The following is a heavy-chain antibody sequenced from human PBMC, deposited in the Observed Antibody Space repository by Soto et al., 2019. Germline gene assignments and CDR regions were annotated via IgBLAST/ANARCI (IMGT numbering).Heavy chain of an antibody. CDR2: MNIDGSTT. CDR1: GFTFANHW. Sequence: GGSLRLSCAVSGFTFANHWMHWVRQAPGKGLEWVSRMNIDGSTTDYADSVKGRFTVSRDNAKNTLYLQMNSVRAEDTAVYYGAKFETVGVAPLEYWGQGTAVTVSS. V-gene: IGHV3-74*01. CDR3: AKFETVGVAPLEY. D-gene: IGHD3-10*01. J-gene: IGHJ4*02.